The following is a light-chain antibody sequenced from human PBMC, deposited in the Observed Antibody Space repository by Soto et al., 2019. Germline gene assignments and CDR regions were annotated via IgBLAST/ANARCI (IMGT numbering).Light chain of an antibody. CDR3: QRGYSTPPT. Sequence: DIQMTQSPSSLSASVGDRVTITCRASQSISTYLNWYQQKPGKPPKLLIYATSNLQGQGPSKFGGTESGTDSTLTNSSLHPKSFPPYSGQRGYSTPPTFGGGTKVEI. V-gene: IGKV1-39*01. J-gene: IGKJ4*01. CDR1: QSISTY. CDR2: ATS.